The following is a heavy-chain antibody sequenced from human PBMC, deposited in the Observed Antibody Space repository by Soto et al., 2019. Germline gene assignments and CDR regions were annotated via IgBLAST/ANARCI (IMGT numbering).Heavy chain of an antibody. D-gene: IGHD6-13*01. V-gene: IGHV4-59*08. CDR2: IYYTGST. CDR1: GGSISTYY. CDR3: ARQLPYSSQFDY. Sequence: PSETLSLTCAVSGGSISTYYWSWIRQPPGKGLEWIGHIYYTGSTYYNPSLESRVTISVDTSKNQFSLKLSSVTAADTAVYYCARQLPYSSQFDYWGQGTLVTVSS. J-gene: IGHJ4*02.